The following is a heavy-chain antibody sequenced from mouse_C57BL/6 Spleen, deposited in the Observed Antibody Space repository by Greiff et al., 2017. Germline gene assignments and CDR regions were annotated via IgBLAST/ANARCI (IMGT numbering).Heavy chain of an antibody. J-gene: IGHJ4*01. CDR1: GYTFTDYN. CDR2: INPNNGGT. CDR3: ARSGESLMDY. D-gene: IGHD6-2*01. Sequence: EVQLQQSGPELVKPGASVQIPCKASGYTFTDYNMDWVKQSHGKSLEWIGDINPNNGGTIYNQKYKGKATVTVDKSSSTAYMELRSLTSEDTAVYYCARSGESLMDYWGQGTAVTVSS. V-gene: IGHV1-18*01.